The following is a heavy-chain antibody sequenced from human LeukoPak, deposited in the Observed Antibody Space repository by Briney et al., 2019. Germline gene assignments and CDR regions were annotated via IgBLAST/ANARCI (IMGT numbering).Heavy chain of an antibody. V-gene: IGHV1-69*04. Sequence: SVKVSCKASGGTFSSYAISWVRQAPGQGLEWMGRIIPILGIANYAQKFQGRVTITADKSTSTAYMELSSLTSEDTAVYYCYYYGSGSYPSFLGYWGQGTLVTVSS. CDR3: YYYGSGSYPSFLGY. D-gene: IGHD3-10*01. CDR2: IIPILGIA. J-gene: IGHJ4*02. CDR1: GGTFSSYA.